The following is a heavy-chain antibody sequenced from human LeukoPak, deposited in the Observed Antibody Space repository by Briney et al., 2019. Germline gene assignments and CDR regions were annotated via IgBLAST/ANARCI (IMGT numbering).Heavy chain of an antibody. CDR1: GFTVSSNY. V-gene: IGHV3-53*04. D-gene: IGHD6-19*01. J-gene: IGHJ3*02. Sequence: GGSLRLSCAASGFTVSSNYMSWARRAPGKGLEWVSIIYSGGSTYYADSVKGRFTISRHNSKNTLYLQMNSLRAEDTAMYYCARYGVGRGWYYAFDIWGQGTMVTVSS. CDR2: IYSGGST. CDR3: ARYGVGRGWYYAFDI.